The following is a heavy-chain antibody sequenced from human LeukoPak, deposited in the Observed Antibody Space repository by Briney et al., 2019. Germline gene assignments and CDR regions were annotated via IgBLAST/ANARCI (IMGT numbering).Heavy chain of an antibody. V-gene: IGHV1-18*01. CDR1: GYTFTSYG. J-gene: IGHJ4*02. Sequence: ASVKVSCKASGYTFTSYGISWVRQAPGQGLEWMGWISAYNGNTNYAQKLQGRVTMTTDTSTSTAYMELRSLRSDDTAVYYCARGAYYDSSGYYWFDGLAYWGQGTLVTVSS. CDR3: ARGAYYDSSGYYWFDGLAY. D-gene: IGHD3-22*01. CDR2: ISAYNGNT.